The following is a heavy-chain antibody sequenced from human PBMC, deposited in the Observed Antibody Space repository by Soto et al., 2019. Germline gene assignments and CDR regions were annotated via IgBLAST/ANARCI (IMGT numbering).Heavy chain of an antibody. D-gene: IGHD6-13*01. J-gene: IGHJ5*02. V-gene: IGHV3-48*01. CDR2: ISSSSSTI. CDR1: GFTFSSYS. Sequence: EVRLVESGGGLVQPGGSLRLSCAASGFTFSSYSMNWVRQAPGKGLEWVSYISSSSSTIYYADSVKGRFTSSRDNAKNSLYLQMNSLRAEDTAVYFCAREGSSWFNWFDPWGQGTLVTVSS. CDR3: AREGSSWFNWFDP.